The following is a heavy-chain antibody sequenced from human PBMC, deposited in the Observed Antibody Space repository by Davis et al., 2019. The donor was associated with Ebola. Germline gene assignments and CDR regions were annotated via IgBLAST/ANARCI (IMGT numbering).Heavy chain of an antibody. CDR3: AGDGFMRDVYALDV. D-gene: IGHD3-16*01. V-gene: IGHV4-4*02. CDR1: GGSISTNNW. Sequence: GSLRLSCAVSGGSISTNNWWSWVRQSPGKGLEWIGEINHTGKTNYDPSLKSRLTLSVDMSKNHFSLKRTAVTPTDTAGYYGAGDGFMRDVYALDVWGRGTTVTVSS. J-gene: IGHJ6*04. CDR2: INHTGKT.